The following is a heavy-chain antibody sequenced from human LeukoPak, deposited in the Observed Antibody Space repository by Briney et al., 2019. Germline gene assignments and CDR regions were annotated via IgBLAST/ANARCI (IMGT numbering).Heavy chain of an antibody. CDR2: ISAYNGNT. Sequence: ASVKVSCKASGYTFTSYGISWVRQAPGQGLEWMGWISAYNGNTNYAQKLQGRVTVTTDTSTSTAYMELRSLRSDDTAVYYCARDFRYYDILTGYYYYFDYWGQGTLVTVSS. V-gene: IGHV1-18*01. CDR1: GYTFTSYG. J-gene: IGHJ4*02. D-gene: IGHD3-9*01. CDR3: ARDFRYYDILTGYYYYFDY.